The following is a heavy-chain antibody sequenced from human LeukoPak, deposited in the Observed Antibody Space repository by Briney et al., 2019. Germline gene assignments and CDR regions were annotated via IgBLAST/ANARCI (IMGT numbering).Heavy chain of an antibody. CDR3: AREHSSGWYSEVDY. V-gene: IGHV4-34*01. D-gene: IGHD6-19*01. J-gene: IGHJ4*02. CDR1: GGSFSGYY. Sequence: SETLSLTCAVYGGSFSGYYWSWIRQPPGKGLEWIGEINHSGSTNYNPSLKSRVTISVDTSKYQCSAKLSSVTAADTAVYDCAREHSSGWYSEVDYWGQGTLVTVSS. CDR2: INHSGST.